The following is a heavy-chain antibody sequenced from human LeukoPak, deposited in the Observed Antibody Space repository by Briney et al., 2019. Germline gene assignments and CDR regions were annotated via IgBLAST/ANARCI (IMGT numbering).Heavy chain of an antibody. Sequence: PGGSLRLSCAASGFTFSSYAMSWVRQAPGKGLEWVSAISGSGGSTYYADSVKGRFTISRDNSKNTLYLQMNSLRAEDTAVYYCAKPEGEVVTPYDAFDIWGQGTMVTASS. V-gene: IGHV3-23*01. J-gene: IGHJ3*02. D-gene: IGHD2-15*01. CDR2: ISGSGGST. CDR1: GFTFSSYA. CDR3: AKPEGEVVTPYDAFDI.